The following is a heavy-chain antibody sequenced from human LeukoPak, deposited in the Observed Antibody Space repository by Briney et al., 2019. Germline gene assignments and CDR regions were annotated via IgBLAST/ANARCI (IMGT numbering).Heavy chain of an antibody. CDR3: ARDSGSIAAAGRWFDP. Sequence: SETLSLTCAVYGGSFSGYYWSWIRQPPGKGLEWIGEINHSGSTNYNPSLKSRVTISVDTSKNQFSLKLSSVTAADTAVYYCARDSGSIAAAGRWFDPWGQGTLVTVSS. V-gene: IGHV4-34*01. CDR2: INHSGST. D-gene: IGHD6-13*01. J-gene: IGHJ5*02. CDR1: GGSFSGYY.